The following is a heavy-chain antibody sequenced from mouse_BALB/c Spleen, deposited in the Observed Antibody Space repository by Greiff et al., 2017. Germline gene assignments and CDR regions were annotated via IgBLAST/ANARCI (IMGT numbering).Heavy chain of an antibody. CDR2: IWAGGST. CDR1: GFSLTSYG. CDR3: AGDKDLAWFAY. J-gene: IGHJ3*01. Sequence: VQRVESGPGLVAPSQSLSITCTVSGFSLTSYGVHWVRQPPGKGLEWLGVIWAGGSTNYNSALMSRLSISKDNSKSQVFLKMNSLQTDDTAMYYCAGDKDLAWFAYWGQGTLVTVSA. V-gene: IGHV2-9*02.